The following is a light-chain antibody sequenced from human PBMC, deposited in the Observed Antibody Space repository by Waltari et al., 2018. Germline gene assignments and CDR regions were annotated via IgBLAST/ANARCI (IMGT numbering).Light chain of an antibody. CDR2: GST. J-gene: IGLJ3*02. CDR3: LLHFGGDQLV. V-gene: IGLV7-43*01. CDR1: TGGVAGDFY. Sequence: QTVVTQEPSLTVSPGGTVTLTCASSTGGVAGDFYPSWFQQMPGQAPRALIFGSTNKYSWTPARFSGSLLGGKAALTLSGAQPEDEADYYCLLHFGGDQLVFGGGTKLTVL.